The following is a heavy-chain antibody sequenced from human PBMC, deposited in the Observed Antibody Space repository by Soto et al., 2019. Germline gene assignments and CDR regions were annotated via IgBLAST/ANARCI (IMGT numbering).Heavy chain of an antibody. V-gene: IGHV3-48*03. J-gene: IGHJ6*02. CDR1: GFTFSHYE. CDR2: ISGSDGTI. D-gene: IGHD1-1*01. CDR3: TREATDREVPGGTDA. Sequence: EVQLVESGGGLVQPGGSLRLSCEASGFTFSHYEMNWVRQAPGKGLEWVSYISGSDGTIYYADSVKGRFTISRDNAKHSLYLQMNSLRAEDTAVYYCTREATDREVPGGTDAWGQGTTVTVSS.